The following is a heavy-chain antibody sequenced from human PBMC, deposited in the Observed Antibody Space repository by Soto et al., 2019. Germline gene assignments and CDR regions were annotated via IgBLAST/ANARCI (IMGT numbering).Heavy chain of an antibody. CDR1: GYTFTGYY. CDR3: ARSLSPTELNYSDSRDYYNRFDP. CDR2: INPKSGGT. V-gene: IGHV1-2*02. Sequence: ASVKVSCKASGYTFTGYYLHWVRQAPGQGLEWLGWINPKSGGTKYAQNFQGRVTMTRDTSISTAYMDLSRLRSDDTAVYYCARSLSPTELNYSDSRDYYNRFDPWRQGPLVTVSS. D-gene: IGHD3-22*01. J-gene: IGHJ5*02.